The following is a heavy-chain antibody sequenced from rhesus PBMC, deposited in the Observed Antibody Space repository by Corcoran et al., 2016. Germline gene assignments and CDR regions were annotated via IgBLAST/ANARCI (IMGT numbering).Heavy chain of an antibody. Sequence: QVQLQESGPGLVKPSETLSLTCTVSGASFRNYWWSWIRQPGGKGLELIGENHGENVLTNFIPSLKSRVTFSNDAYKNQIFLKVSPGTAADTAVYYCGRLGQLANDYWGQGVLVTVSS. CDR1: GASFRNYW. CDR3: GRLGQLANDY. J-gene: IGHJ4*01. CDR2: NHGENVLT. D-gene: IGHD6-25*01. V-gene: IGHV4-80*01.